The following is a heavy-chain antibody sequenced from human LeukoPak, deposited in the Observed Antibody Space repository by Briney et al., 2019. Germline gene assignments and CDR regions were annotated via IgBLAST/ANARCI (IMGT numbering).Heavy chain of an antibody. J-gene: IGHJ4*02. CDR1: GYTFTSYA. V-gene: IGHV7-4-1*02. Sequence: ASVKVSCKASGYTFTSYAMNWVRQAPGQGLEWMGWINTNTGNPTYAQGFTGRFVFSLDTSVSTAYLQISSLKAEDTAVYYCAREVRYYDFWSGYYTDYWGQGTLVTVSS. CDR3: AREVRYYDFWSGYYTDY. CDR2: INTNTGNP. D-gene: IGHD3-3*01.